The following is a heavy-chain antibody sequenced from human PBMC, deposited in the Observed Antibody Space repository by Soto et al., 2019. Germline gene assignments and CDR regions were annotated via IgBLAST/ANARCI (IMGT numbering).Heavy chain of an antibody. CDR2: IYFTGST. CDR1: GGSFSGYY. CDR3: TRGPPRVQWFDP. Sequence: PSETLSLTCAVYGGSFSGYYWSWIRQPPGKGLEWIGHIYFTGSTNYNPSLKSRVTMSLDTSRNQFSLKLSSVTAADTAVYYCTRGPPRVQWFDPWGLGTLVTVSS. V-gene: IGHV4-59*01. J-gene: IGHJ5*02.